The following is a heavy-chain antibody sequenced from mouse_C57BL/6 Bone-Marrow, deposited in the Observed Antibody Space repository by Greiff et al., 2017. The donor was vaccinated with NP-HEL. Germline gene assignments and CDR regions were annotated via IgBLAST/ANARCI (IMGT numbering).Heavy chain of an antibody. D-gene: IGHD1-2*01. J-gene: IGHJ2*01. CDR1: GFTFSSYG. CDR2: ISSGGSYT. CDR3: AIHYGHY. Sequence: EVKLMESGGDLVKPGGSLKLSCAASGFTFSSYGMSWVRQTPDKRLEWVATISSGGSYTYYPDSVKGRFTISRDNAKNTLYLQMSSLKSEDTAMYYWAIHYGHYWGQGTTLTVSS. V-gene: IGHV5-6*01.